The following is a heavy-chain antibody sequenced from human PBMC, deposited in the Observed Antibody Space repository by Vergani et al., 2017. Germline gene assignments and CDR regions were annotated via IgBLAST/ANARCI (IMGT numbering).Heavy chain of an antibody. D-gene: IGHD6-13*01. CDR3: ARSGTYSSSPADY. CDR2: IKQDGSEK. V-gene: IGHV3-7*01. CDR1: GFTFSSYW. J-gene: IGHJ4*02. Sequence: GVSLRLSCAASGFTFSSYWMSWVRQAPGKGLEWVANIKQDGSEKYYVDSVKGRFTISRDNAKNSLYLQMNSLRAEDTAVYYCARSGTYSSSPADYWGQGTLVTVSS.